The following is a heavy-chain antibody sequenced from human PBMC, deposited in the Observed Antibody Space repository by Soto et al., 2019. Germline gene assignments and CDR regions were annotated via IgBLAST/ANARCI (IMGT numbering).Heavy chain of an antibody. D-gene: IGHD3-22*01. CDR1: GYTFTSYD. J-gene: IGHJ1*01. V-gene: IGHV1-8*01. CDR3: ALPYTYYYDSSVYSPPEYFKH. Sequence: ASVKVSCKASGYTFTSYDINWVRQATGQGLEWMGWMNPNSGNTGYAQKFQGRVTMTRNTSISTAYMELSSLRSEDTAVYYCALPYTYYYDSSVYSPPEYFKHGGHGPLFPFSS. CDR2: MNPNSGNT.